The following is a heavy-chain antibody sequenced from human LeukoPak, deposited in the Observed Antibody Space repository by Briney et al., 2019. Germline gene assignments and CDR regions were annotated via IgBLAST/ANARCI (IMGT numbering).Heavy chain of an antibody. V-gene: IGHV1-18*01. D-gene: IGHD3-22*01. CDR1: GYTFTSYG. J-gene: IGHJ5*02. CDR3: ARDGRPSITMIVVVITSWFDP. CDR2: ISAYNGNT. Sequence: ASVKVSCKASGYTFTSYGISWVRQAPGQGLEWMGWISAYNGNTNYAQKLQGRVTMTTDTSTSTAYMEPRSLRSDDTAVYYCARDGRPSITMIVVVITSWFDPWGQGTLVTVSS.